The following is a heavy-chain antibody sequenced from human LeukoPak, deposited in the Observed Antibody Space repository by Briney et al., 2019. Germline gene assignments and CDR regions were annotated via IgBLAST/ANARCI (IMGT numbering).Heavy chain of an antibody. CDR2: INHSGST. CDR1: GGSFGGYY. CDR3: ARGTLYSSSGNHYYYYMDV. J-gene: IGHJ6*03. V-gene: IGHV4-34*01. D-gene: IGHD6-6*01. Sequence: SETLSLTCAAYGGSFGGYYWSWIRQPPGKGLEWIGEINHSGSTNYNPSLKSRVTISVDTSKNQFSLKRSSVTAADTAVYYCARGTLYSSSGNHYYYYMDVWGKGTTVTVSS.